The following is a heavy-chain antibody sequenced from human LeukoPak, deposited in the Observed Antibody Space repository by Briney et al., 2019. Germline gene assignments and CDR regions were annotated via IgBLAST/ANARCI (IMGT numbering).Heavy chain of an antibody. Sequence: GGSLRLSCAASGFTFSSYSMNWARQAPGKGLEWVPSISSSSSYIYYADSVKGRFTISRDHAKNSLYLQMNSLRAEDTAVYYCARSSDIVVVPAAPPDYWGQGTLVTVSS. D-gene: IGHD2-2*01. V-gene: IGHV3-21*01. CDR1: GFTFSSYS. CDR3: ARSSDIVVVPAAPPDY. CDR2: ISSSSSYI. J-gene: IGHJ4*02.